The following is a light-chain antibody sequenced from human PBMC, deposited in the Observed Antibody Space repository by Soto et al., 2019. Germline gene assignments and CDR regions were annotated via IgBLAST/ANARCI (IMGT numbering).Light chain of an antibody. CDR3: QQTSAFPRT. CDR1: QSVSSNY. CDR2: GAS. J-gene: IGKJ3*01. V-gene: IGKV3-20*01. Sequence: EIVMTQPAGTLSLSPGERVTLSCRASQSVSSNYLAWYQQKPGQAPRLLIYGASSRAAGIPDRFSGSGSGTDFTLTISSLQAEDYATYFCQQTSAFPRTFGPGTKVYIK.